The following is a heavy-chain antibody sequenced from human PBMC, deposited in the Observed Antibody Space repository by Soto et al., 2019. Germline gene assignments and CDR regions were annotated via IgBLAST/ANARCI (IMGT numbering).Heavy chain of an antibody. CDR3: ARRNHYYGLDV. V-gene: IGHV5-51*01. J-gene: IGHJ6*02. CDR2: IYPGDSDT. CDR1: GYSFTNYW. Sequence: GASLKISCKGFGYSFTNYWIGWVRQMPGKGLEWMGIIYPGDSDTRYSPPFQGQVTISADKSINTAYLHWSGLKASDTAIYYCARRNHYYGLDVWGQGTTVTVSS.